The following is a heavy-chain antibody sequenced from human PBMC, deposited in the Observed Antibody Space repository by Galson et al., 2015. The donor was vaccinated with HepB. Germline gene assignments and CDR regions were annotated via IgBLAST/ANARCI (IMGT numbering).Heavy chain of an antibody. CDR3: AREEQLVSEYYYYGMDV. CDR2: IWYDGSNK. CDR1: GFTFSSYG. V-gene: IGHV3-33*01. J-gene: IGHJ6*02. Sequence: SLRLSCAASGFTFSSYGMHWVRQAPGKGLGWVAVIWYDGSNKYYADSVKGRFTISRDNSKNTLYLQMNSLRAEDTAVYYCAREEQLVSEYYYYGMDVWGQGTTVTVSS. D-gene: IGHD6-6*01.